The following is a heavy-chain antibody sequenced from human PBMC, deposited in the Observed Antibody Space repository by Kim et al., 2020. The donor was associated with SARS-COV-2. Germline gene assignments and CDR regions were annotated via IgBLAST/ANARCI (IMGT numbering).Heavy chain of an antibody. J-gene: IGHJ4*02. D-gene: IGHD1-26*01. CDR2: SGGT. V-gene: IGHV1-2*02. CDR3: SKSRAFDY. Sequence: SGGTRFSQKFQGRVTVTRDTSISTAYMELSGLVSDDTAVYYCSKSRAFDYWGQGTLVTVSS.